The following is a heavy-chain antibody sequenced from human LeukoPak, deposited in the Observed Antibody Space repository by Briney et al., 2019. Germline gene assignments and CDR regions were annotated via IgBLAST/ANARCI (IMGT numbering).Heavy chain of an antibody. CDR3: ARESEVFTPGAAGREAFDI. CDR2: IIPIFGTA. D-gene: IGHD6-13*01. V-gene: IGHV1-69*13. J-gene: IGHJ3*02. CDR1: GYTFTGYY. Sequence: GASVKVSCKASGYTFTGYYMQWVRQAPGQGGEWMGGIIPIFGTANYAQMFQGRVTITADESKRTAYMEVSSVRYGDEDGYYCARESEVFTPGAAGREAFDIWGQGAMVTVSS.